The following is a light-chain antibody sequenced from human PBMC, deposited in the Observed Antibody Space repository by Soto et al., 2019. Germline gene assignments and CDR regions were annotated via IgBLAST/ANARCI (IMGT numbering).Light chain of an antibody. Sequence: EIVMTQSPATLSVSPGERATLPCRPSQSVSSNLAWYQQKPGQAPRLLVYGASTRATGTPARFSGSGSGTQFTLTISSLQSEDFAVYYCQQHNNWPLTFGGGTKVDIK. CDR1: QSVSSN. CDR3: QQHNNWPLT. V-gene: IGKV3-15*01. J-gene: IGKJ4*01. CDR2: GAS.